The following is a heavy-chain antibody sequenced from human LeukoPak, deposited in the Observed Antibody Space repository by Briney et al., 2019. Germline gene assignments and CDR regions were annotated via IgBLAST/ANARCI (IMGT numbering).Heavy chain of an antibody. CDR3: ARGYSSTGYYFDY. V-gene: IGHV4-59*08. Sequence: PSETLSLTCTVSGGSITAYYWSWIRQPPGKGLVWIGYIYNTGSTNYNPSLESRVTLSVDTTKRQFSLKLTSVTAADTAVYYCARGYSSTGYYFDYWGQGTLVTVSS. J-gene: IGHJ4*02. CDR2: IYNTGST. D-gene: IGHD5-12*01. CDR1: GGSITAYY.